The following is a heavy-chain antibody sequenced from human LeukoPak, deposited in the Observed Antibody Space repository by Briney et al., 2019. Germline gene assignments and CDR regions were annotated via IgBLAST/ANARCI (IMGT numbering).Heavy chain of an antibody. CDR1: GVTFSSYS. Sequence: GGSLRLSCAASGVTFSSYSMNWVRQAPGKGLEWVSSISSSSSYIYYADSVKGRFTISRDNSKNTLYLEMSSLRAEDTAVYYCARETGFFGGGYYAFYYIDVWGEGTTVTVSS. V-gene: IGHV3-21*01. CDR3: ARETGFFGGGYYAFYYIDV. J-gene: IGHJ6*03. CDR2: ISSSSSYI. D-gene: IGHD3-3*01.